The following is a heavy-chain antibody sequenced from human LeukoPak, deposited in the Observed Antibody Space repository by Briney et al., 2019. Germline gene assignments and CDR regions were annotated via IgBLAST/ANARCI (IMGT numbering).Heavy chain of an antibody. CDR3: AKVPHNHYYDSSEGAFDI. V-gene: IGHV3-30*02. CDR2: IRYDGSNK. D-gene: IGHD3-22*01. Sequence: GGSLRLSCAASGFTFSSYGMHWVRQAPGKGLEWVAFIRYDGSNKYYADSVKGRFTISRDSSKNTLYLQMNSLRAEDTAVYYCAKVPHNHYYDSSEGAFDIWGQGTMVTVSS. CDR1: GFTFSSYG. J-gene: IGHJ3*02.